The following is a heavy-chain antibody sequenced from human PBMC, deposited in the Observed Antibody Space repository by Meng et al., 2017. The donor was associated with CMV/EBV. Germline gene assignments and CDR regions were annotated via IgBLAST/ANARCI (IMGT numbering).Heavy chain of an antibody. Sequence: GGSLRLSCTASGFTFGDYSMSWVRQAPGKGLEWVANIKQDGSEKYYVDSVKGRFTISRDNAKNSLYLQMNSLRAEDTAVYYCWNNWFDPWGQGTLVTVSS. J-gene: IGHJ5*02. CDR1: GFTFGDYS. V-gene: IGHV3-7*01. CDR3: WNNWFDP. D-gene: IGHD1-1*01. CDR2: IKQDGSEK.